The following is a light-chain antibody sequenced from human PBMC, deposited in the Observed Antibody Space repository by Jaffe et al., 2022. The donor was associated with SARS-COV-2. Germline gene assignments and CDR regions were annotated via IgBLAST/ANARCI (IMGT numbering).Light chain of an antibody. CDR3: QEYNSHSNT. CDR1: QSISSS. V-gene: IGKV1-5*03. J-gene: IGKJ2*01. Sequence: DIQMTQSPSTLSASVGDRVTITCRVSQSISSSLAWYQQRPGKAPKLLIYKASSLGSGVPSRFSGSGSGTEFTLTISSLQPDDFATYYCQEYNSHSNTFGQGTKLETK. CDR2: KAS.